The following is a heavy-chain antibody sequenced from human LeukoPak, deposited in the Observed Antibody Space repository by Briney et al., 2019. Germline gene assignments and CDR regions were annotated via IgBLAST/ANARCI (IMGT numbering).Heavy chain of an antibody. CDR1: GFTFSSYG. D-gene: IGHD3-22*01. V-gene: IGHV3-30*18. J-gene: IGHJ4*02. CDR3: AKDLSALNYDSSGYPLDY. Sequence: GRSLRLSCAASGFTFSSYGMHWVRQAPGKGLEWVAVISYDGSNKYYADSVKGRFTISRDNSKNTLYLQMNSLRAEDTAVYYCAKDLSALNYDSSGYPLDYWGQGTLVTVSS. CDR2: ISYDGSNK.